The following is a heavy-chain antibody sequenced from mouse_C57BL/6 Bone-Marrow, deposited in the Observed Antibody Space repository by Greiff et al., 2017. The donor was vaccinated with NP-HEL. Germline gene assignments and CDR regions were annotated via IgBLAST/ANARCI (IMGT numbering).Heavy chain of an antibody. CDR2: IHPNSGST. J-gene: IGHJ3*01. D-gene: IGHD1-1*01. V-gene: IGHV1-64*01. CDR3: ARGSRVFAY. Sequence: QVHVKQPGAELVKPGASVKLSCKASGYTFTSYWMHWVKQRPGQGLEWIGMIHPNSGSTNYNEKFKSKATLTVDKSSSTAYMQLSSLTSEDSAVYYCARGSRVFAYWGQGTLVTVSA. CDR1: GYTFTSYW.